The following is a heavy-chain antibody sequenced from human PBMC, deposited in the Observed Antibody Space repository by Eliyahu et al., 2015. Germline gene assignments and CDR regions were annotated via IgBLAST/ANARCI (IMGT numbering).Heavy chain of an antibody. CDR1: GYXFTSYA. J-gene: IGHJ6*02. CDR3: ARDSRGWSSYYYYGMDV. Sequence: QVQLVQSGAEVKKPGASXKVSCKXSGYXFTSYAMHWVRQAPGQRLEWMGWINAGNGNTKYSQKFQGRVTITRDTSASTAYMELSSLRSEDTAVYYCARDSRGWSSYYYYGMDVWGQGTTVTVSS. V-gene: IGHV1-3*01. CDR2: INAGNGNT. D-gene: IGHD6-19*01.